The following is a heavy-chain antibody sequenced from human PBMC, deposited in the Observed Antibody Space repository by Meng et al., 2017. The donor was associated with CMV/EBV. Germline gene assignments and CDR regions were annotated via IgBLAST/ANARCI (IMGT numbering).Heavy chain of an antibody. CDR3: ASLSIVATNFDY. CDR1: GFTFSSYW. Sequence: AASGFTFSSYWMSWVRQARGKGLEWVANIKQDGSEKYYVDSVKGRFTISRDNAKNSLYLQMNSLRAEDTAVYYCASLSIVATNFDYWGQGTLVTVSS. CDR2: IKQDGSEK. J-gene: IGHJ4*02. D-gene: IGHD5-12*01. V-gene: IGHV3-7*01.